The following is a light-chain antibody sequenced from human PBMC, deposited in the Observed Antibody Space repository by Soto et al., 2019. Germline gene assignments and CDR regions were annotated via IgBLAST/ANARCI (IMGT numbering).Light chain of an antibody. V-gene: IGLV1-44*01. CDR1: SSNLGSNT. CDR2: GNN. Sequence: QSVLTQPPSASGTPGQRVTISCSGSSSNLGSNTVNWYQHLPGTAPKLLIYGNNQRPSGVPDRFSGSKSGTSASLAISGLQSEDEADYYCAAWDDSLNAYFVLGTGTKVTVL. CDR3: AAWDDSLNAYFV. J-gene: IGLJ1*01.